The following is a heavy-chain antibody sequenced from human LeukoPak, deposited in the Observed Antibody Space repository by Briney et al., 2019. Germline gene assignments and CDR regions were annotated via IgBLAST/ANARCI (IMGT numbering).Heavy chain of an antibody. J-gene: IGHJ5*02. V-gene: IGHV1-69*13. CDR1: GGTFSSYA. CDR3: ARRIADYSSYNWFDP. D-gene: IGHD4-11*01. CDR2: IIPIFGAA. Sequence: SLKLSCKASGGTFSSYAIGSGPQAPGQGLEWMGGIIPIFGAANYAQTFQGRVTFTADESTSTAYMELSSLRSPATAVYYCARRIADYSSYNWFDPWGQGTLVTVSS.